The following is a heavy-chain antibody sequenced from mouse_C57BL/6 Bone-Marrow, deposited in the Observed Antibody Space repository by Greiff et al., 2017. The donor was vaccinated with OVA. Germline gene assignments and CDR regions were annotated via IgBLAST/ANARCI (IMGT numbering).Heavy chain of an antibody. CDR3: ARHFHYGNSIYYYAMDY. CDR2: ISNGGGST. Sequence: EVQRVESGGGLVQPGGSLKLSCAASGFTFSDYYMYWVRQTPEKRLEWVAYISNGGGSTYYPDTVKGRFTISRDNAKNTLYLQMSRLKSEDTAMYYCARHFHYGNSIYYYAMDYWGQGTSVTVSS. CDR1: GFTFSDYY. J-gene: IGHJ4*01. D-gene: IGHD2-1*01. V-gene: IGHV5-12*01.